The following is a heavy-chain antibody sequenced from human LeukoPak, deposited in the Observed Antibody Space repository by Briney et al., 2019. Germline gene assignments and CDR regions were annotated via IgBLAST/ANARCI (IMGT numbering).Heavy chain of an antibody. J-gene: IGHJ4*02. CDR2: ISSNGGST. CDR3: ARDSLGGIATN. Sequence: GGSLRLSCAASGFTFSSYDMHWVRQAPGKGLEYVSAISSNGGSTYYANSVKGRFTISRDNSKNTLYLQMGSLRAEDMAVYYCARDSLGGIATNWGQGTLVTVSS. V-gene: IGHV3-64*01. CDR1: GFTFSSYD. D-gene: IGHD6-13*01.